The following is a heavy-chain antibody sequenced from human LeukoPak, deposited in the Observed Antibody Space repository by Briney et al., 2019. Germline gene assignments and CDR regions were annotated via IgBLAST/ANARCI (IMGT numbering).Heavy chain of an antibody. J-gene: IGHJ6*02. Sequence: GASVKVSCKASGYTFTSYGISWVRQAPGQGLEWMGIINPSGGSTTYAQKFQGRVTMTRDTSTSTVYMELSRLRSDDTAVYYCARVRIGQQLDKYYYYAMDVWGQGTTVTVSS. D-gene: IGHD6-13*01. CDR3: ARVRIGQQLDKYYYYAMDV. V-gene: IGHV1-46*01. CDR2: INPSGGST. CDR1: GYTFTSYG.